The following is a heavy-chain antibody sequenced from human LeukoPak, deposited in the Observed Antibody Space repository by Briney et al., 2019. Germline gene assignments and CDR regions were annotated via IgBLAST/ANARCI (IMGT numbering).Heavy chain of an antibody. V-gene: IGHV3-74*01. CDR2: INNDGSST. CDR3: ARVRSAAAVDY. J-gene: IGHJ4*02. Sequence: GGSLRLSCAASGFTFSSYWMYWVRQAPGRGLVWVSRINNDGSSTSYADSVKGRFTISRDNAKNTLHLQMNSLRAEDTAVYYCARVRSAAAVDYWGQGTLVTVSS. CDR1: GFTFSSYW.